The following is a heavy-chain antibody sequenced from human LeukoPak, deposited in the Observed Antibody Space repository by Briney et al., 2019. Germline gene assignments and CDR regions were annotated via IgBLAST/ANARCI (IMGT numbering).Heavy chain of an antibody. CDR3: ARGVMYDSSDYYSEVQLDY. J-gene: IGHJ4*02. V-gene: IGHV1-2*02. CDR1: GYTFTSYA. D-gene: IGHD3-22*01. Sequence: EASVKVSCKASGYTFTSYAMNWVRQAPGQGLEWMGWINPNSGGTNYAQKFQGRVTMTRDTSISTAYMELSRLRSDDTAVYYCARGVMYDSSDYYSEVQLDYWGQGTLVTVSS. CDR2: INPNSGGT.